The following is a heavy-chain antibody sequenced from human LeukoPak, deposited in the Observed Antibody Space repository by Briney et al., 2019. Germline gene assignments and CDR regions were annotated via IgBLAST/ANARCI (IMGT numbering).Heavy chain of an antibody. CDR2: TSSSGGSI. Sequence: GGSLRLSCAASGFTFRDYYMIWIRQAPGKGLEWVSYTSSSGGSIYYADSVKGRFTISRDNSKNTLYLQMNSLRAEDTAVYYCAKLEEFDYWGQGTLVTVSS. D-gene: IGHD3-3*01. CDR1: GFTFRDYY. V-gene: IGHV3-11*04. J-gene: IGHJ4*02. CDR3: AKLEEFDY.